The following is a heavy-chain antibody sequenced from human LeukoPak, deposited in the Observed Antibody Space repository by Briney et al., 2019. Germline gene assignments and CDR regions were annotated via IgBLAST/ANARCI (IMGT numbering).Heavy chain of an antibody. CDR2: IYYSGST. Sequence: SETLSLTCTVSGGSISSSSYYWGWIRQPPGKGLEWIGRIYYSGSTYYNPSLKSRVTISVDTSKNQFSLKLSSVTAADTAVYYCARDWFRMIAARLNEFLNWFDPWGQGTLVTVSS. CDR1: GGSISSSSYY. CDR3: ARDWFRMIAARLNEFLNWFDP. D-gene: IGHD6-6*01. J-gene: IGHJ5*02. V-gene: IGHV4-39*07.